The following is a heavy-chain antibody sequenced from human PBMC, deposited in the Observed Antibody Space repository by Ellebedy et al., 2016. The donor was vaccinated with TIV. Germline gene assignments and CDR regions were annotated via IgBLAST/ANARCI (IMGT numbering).Heavy chain of an antibody. CDR1: GGSISSYY. Sequence: GSLRLSCTVSGGSISSYYWGWIRQPPGKGLEWIGSIYHSGNTYYNPSLKSRVTISVDTSKNQFSLKLSAVTAADTAVYYCARGGRRWFSDYWGQGTLVTVSS. J-gene: IGHJ4*02. CDR2: IYHSGNT. V-gene: IGHV4-38-2*02. D-gene: IGHD4-23*01. CDR3: ARGGRRWFSDY.